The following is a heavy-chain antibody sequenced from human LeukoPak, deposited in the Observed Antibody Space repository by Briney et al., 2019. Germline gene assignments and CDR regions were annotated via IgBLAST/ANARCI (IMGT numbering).Heavy chain of an antibody. J-gene: IGHJ4*02. CDR2: FDPENGER. Sequence: GASVKVSCKVYGYSLSELSIYWVRQAPGKGLEWMGGFDPENGERVYEQKFQGRVTMTEDSTTDTAYMEMSGLTSEDTAFYYCAITWSETLSKWGQGTLVTVSS. D-gene: IGHD1-20*01. V-gene: IGHV1-24*01. CDR1: GYSLSELS. CDR3: AITWSETLSK.